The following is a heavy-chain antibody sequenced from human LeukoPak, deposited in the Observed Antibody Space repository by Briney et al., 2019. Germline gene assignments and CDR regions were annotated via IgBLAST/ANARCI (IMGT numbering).Heavy chain of an antibody. CDR2: INPNSGDT. D-gene: IGHD2-2*01. J-gene: IGHJ4*02. CDR3: AGDYCSSTSRLFDY. Sequence: GASVKVSCKASGYTFTGYHMHWVRQAPGQGLEWMGRINPNSGDTNYAQKFQGRVTMTRDTSISTAYMELSRLRSDDTAMYYCAGDYCSSTSRLFDYWGQGTLVTVSS. CDR1: GYTFTGYH. V-gene: IGHV1-2*06.